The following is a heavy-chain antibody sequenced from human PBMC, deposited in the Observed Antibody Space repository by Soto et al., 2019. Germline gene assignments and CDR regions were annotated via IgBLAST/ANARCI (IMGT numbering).Heavy chain of an antibody. CDR1: GYTFTSYG. Sequence: QVQLVQSGAEVKKPGASVKVSCKASGYTFTSYGISWVRQAPGQGLEWMGWISAYNGNTNCAQKLQGRATMTTDTSTSTAYMELRSLRSDDTAVYYCASSLLVGYGLEGESDWGQGTLVTVSS. CDR3: ASSLLVGYGLEGESD. CDR2: ISAYNGNT. D-gene: IGHD5-18*01. V-gene: IGHV1-18*01. J-gene: IGHJ4*02.